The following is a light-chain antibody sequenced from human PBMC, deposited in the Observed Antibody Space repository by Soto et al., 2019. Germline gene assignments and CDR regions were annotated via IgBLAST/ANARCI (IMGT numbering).Light chain of an antibody. V-gene: IGKV3-15*01. Sequence: EIVMTQSPATLSVSPGERATLSCRASQSVSSNLAWYQQKPGQAPRLLIYGASTRATGIPARFSGSGSGTEFTLTISSLQSEDFAVYYCQQYNTWTLTFGQGTRLEIX. J-gene: IGKJ5*01. CDR2: GAS. CDR3: QQYNTWTLT. CDR1: QSVSSN.